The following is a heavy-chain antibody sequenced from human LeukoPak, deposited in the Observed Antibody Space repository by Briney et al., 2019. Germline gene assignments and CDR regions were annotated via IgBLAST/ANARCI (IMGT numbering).Heavy chain of an antibody. D-gene: IGHD6-6*01. J-gene: IGHJ6*02. V-gene: IGHV4-4*07. CDR1: GGSISSYY. CDR3: AREESIAARPYGMDV. Sequence: PSEALSLTCTVSGGSISSYYWSWIRQPAGKGLEWIGRIYTSGSTNYNLSLKSRVTMSVDTSKNQFSLKLSSVTAADTAVYYCAREESIAARPYGMDVWGQGTTVTVSS. CDR2: IYTSGST.